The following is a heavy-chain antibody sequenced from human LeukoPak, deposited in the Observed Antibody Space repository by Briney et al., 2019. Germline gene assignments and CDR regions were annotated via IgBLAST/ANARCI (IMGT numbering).Heavy chain of an antibody. Sequence: PGRSLRLSCAASGFTFSSYGMHWVRPAPGKGLEWVAVISYDGSNKYYADSVKGRFTISRDNSKNTLYLQMNSLRAEDTAVYYCAKDRNDSPFYWGQGTLVTVSS. CDR2: ISYDGSNK. CDR3: AKDRNDSPFY. J-gene: IGHJ4*02. D-gene: IGHD3-22*01. CDR1: GFTFSSYG. V-gene: IGHV3-30*18.